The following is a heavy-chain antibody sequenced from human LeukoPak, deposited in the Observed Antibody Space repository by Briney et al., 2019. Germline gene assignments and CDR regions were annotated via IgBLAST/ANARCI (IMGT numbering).Heavy chain of an antibody. J-gene: IGHJ2*01. D-gene: IGHD1-26*01. CDR2: TYYRSKWYN. Sequence: PSQTLSLTCAISGDSVSSNSAVWNWIRQSPSRGLEWLGRTYYRSKWYNDYAVSVKSRITINPDTSKNQFSLQLNSVTPEDTAVYYCARGKWELLSHYWCFDLWGRGTLVTVSS. CDR1: GDSVSSNSAV. CDR3: ARGKWELLSHYWCFDL. V-gene: IGHV6-1*01.